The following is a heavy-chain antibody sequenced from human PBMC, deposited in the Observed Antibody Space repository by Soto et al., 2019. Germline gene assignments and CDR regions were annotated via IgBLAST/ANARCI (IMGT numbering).Heavy chain of an antibody. CDR2: INHSGST. CDR1: GGSFSGYY. Sequence: SETLSLTCAVYGGSFSGYYWSWIRQPPGKGLEWIGEINHSGSTNYNPSLKSRVTISVDTSKNQFSLKLSSVTAADTAVYYCARGWIQLQYFDYWGQGTLVTVSS. J-gene: IGHJ4*02. D-gene: IGHD5-18*01. V-gene: IGHV4-34*01. CDR3: ARGWIQLQYFDY.